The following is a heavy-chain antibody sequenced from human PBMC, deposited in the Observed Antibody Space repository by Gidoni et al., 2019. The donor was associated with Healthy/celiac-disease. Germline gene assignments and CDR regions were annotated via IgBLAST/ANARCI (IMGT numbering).Heavy chain of an antibody. V-gene: IGHV3-30-3*01. D-gene: IGHD6-19*01. CDR2: ISYDGSNK. CDR3: ARVAVRYSSGWCDY. Sequence: QVQLVESGGGVVQPGRSLRLSCAASGFTFSSYAMHWVRQAPGKGLEWVAVISYDGSNKYYADSVKGRFTISRDNSKNTLYLQMNSLRAEDTAVYYCARVAVRYSSGWCDYWGQGTLVTVSS. CDR1: GFTFSSYA. J-gene: IGHJ4*02.